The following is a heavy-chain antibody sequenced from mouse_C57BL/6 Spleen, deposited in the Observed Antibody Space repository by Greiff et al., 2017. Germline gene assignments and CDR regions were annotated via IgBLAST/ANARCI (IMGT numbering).Heavy chain of an antibody. V-gene: IGHV1-26*01. CDR2: INPNNGGT. J-gene: IGHJ2*01. D-gene: IGHD2-4*01. Sequence: EVQLQQSGPELVKPGASVKISCKASGYTFTDYYMNWVKQSHGKSLEWIGDINPNNGGTSYNQKFKGKATLTVDKSSSTAYMELRSLTSEDSAVYYCAMEDYDVPPDYWGQGTTLTVSS. CDR3: AMEDYDVPPDY. CDR1: GYTFTDYY.